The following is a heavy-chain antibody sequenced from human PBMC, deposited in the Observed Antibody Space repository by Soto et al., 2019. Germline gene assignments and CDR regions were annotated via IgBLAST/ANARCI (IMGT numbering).Heavy chain of an antibody. CDR1: GFTFSSYA. D-gene: IGHD4-17*01. CDR3: AGPMVTTDYYYYYGMDV. V-gene: IGHV3-23*01. Sequence: PGGSLRLSCAASGFTFSSYAMSWVRQAPGKGLEWVSAISGSGGSTYYADSVKGRFTISRDNSKNTLYLQMNSLRAEDTAVYYCAGPMVTTDYYYYYGMDVWGQGTTVTVS. CDR2: ISGSGGST. J-gene: IGHJ6*02.